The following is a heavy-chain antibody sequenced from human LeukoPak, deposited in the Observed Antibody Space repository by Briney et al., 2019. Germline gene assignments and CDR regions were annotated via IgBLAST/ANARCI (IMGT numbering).Heavy chain of an antibody. D-gene: IGHD1-26*01. Sequence: GGSLRLSCAASGFTFSSYGMHWVRQAPGKGLEWVAFIRYDGSNNYYADSVKGRFTISRDNSKNTLYLQMNSLRAEDTAVYYCAKIRIVGASWAYYFDYWGQGTLVTVSS. CDR2: IRYDGSNN. J-gene: IGHJ4*02. CDR1: GFTFSSYG. V-gene: IGHV3-30*02. CDR3: AKIRIVGASWAYYFDY.